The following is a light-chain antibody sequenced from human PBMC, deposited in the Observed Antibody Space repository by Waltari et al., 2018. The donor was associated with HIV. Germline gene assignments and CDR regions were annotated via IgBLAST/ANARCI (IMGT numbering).Light chain of an antibody. CDR1: QSVSIY. V-gene: IGKV3-11*01. CDR3: QQRSKGT. CDR2: DVS. Sequence: EFVLTQSPATLSLSPGDRAILSCSASQSVSIYLGWDQRKPGQAPRLLIYDVSKRATGIPARFSGRGSGTDFTLTISSREPEDVAIDYCQQRSKGTFGQGTRVELK. J-gene: IGKJ1*01.